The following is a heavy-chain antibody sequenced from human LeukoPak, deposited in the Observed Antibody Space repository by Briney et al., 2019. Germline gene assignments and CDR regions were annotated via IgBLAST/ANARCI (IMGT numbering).Heavy chain of an antibody. V-gene: IGHV1-69*01. J-gene: IGHJ4*02. CDR3: ARDEGTTGTKKPHFFDY. D-gene: IGHD1-1*01. CDR1: GGTFSSYA. CDR2: IIPIFGTA. Sequence: SVKVSCKASGGTFSSYAISWARQAPGQGLEWMGGIIPIFGTANYAQKFQGRVTITADESTSTAYMELSSLRSEDTAVYYCARDEGTTGTKKPHFFDYWGQGTLVTVSS.